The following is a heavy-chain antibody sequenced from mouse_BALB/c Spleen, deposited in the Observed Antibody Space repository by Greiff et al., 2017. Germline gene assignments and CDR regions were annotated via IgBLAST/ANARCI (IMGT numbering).Heavy chain of an antibody. CDR1: GFTFSSYA. CDR3: ARKDYYGSSYVAY. D-gene: IGHD1-1*01. V-gene: IGHV5-6-5*01. J-gene: IGHJ3*01. CDR2: ISSGGST. Sequence: EVKLQESGGGLVKPGGSLKLSCAASGFTFSSYAMSWVRQTPEKRLEWVASISSGGSTYYPDSVKGRFTISRDNARNILYLQMSSLRSEDTAMYYCARKDYYGSSYVAYWGQGTLVTVSA.